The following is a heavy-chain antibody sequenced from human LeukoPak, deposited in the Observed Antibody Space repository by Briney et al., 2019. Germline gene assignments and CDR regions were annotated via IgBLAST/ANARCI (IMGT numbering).Heavy chain of an antibody. CDR2: INPNSGGT. Sequence: ASVKVSCKASGYTFTSYYMHWVRQAPGQGLEWMGWINPNSGGTNYAQKFQGRVTMTRDTSISTAYMELSRLRSDDTAVYYCARPYSSSWSQFDYWGQGTLVTVSS. CDR1: GYTFTSYY. D-gene: IGHD6-13*01. J-gene: IGHJ4*02. CDR3: ARPYSSSWSQFDY. V-gene: IGHV1-2*02.